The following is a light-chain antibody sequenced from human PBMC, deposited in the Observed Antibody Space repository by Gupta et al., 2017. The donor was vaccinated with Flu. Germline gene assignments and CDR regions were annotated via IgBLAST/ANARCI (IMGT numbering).Light chain of an antibody. CDR3: LQEEHFPFS. CDR1: QGVGDA. J-gene: IGKJ4*01. CDR2: AAV. Sequence: AIQMTQSPSSLSASVGDRVTITCRASQGVGDALGWYQQKPGKAPSLLIFAAVHRERGVPSRFNGSGSGTDFSLTISSLQSEDFATCFCLQEEHFPFSFGGGTKVE. V-gene: IGKV1-6*01.